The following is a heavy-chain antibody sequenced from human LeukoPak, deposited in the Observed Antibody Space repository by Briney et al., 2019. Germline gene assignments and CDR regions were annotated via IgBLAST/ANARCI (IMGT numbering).Heavy chain of an antibody. CDR2: IVVGSGNT. V-gene: IGHV1-58*02. J-gene: IGHJ6*03. CDR3: ARGVENYYYYYYMDV. D-gene: IGHD3-10*01. CDR1: GFTFTSSA. Sequence: ASVKVSCKAFGFTFTSSAMQWVRQARGQRLEWIGWIVVGSGNTNYAQKFQERVTITRDMSTSTAYMELSSLRSEDTAVYYCARGVENYYYYYYMDVWGKGTTVTISS.